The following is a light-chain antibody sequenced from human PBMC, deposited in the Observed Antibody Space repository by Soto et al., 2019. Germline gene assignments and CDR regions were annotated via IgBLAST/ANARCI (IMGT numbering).Light chain of an antibody. J-gene: IGKJ4*01. V-gene: IGKV1-39*01. CDR1: QTIRSH. Sequence: DIQMTHFPSSLSASVGDRVTITCRASQTIRSHLNWYQQKPGEAPKIVIYATSTLQSGVPSRFNGSVSGTDFTLSISSLQPEDFATYYCQQTYRTPLTFGGGTKVDIK. CDR3: QQTYRTPLT. CDR2: ATS.